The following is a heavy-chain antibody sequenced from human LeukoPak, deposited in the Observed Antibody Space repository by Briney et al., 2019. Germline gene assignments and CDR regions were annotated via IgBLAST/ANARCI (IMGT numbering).Heavy chain of an antibody. CDR2: ISGSGGST. CDR1: GFTFSSYA. D-gene: IGHD6-19*01. J-gene: IGHJ5*02. V-gene: IGHV3-23*01. Sequence: GGSLRLSCTASGFTFSSYAMSWVRQAPGQGLEWVSAISGSGGSTYYADSVKGRFTISRDNSKNTLYLQMNSLRAEDTAVYYCAKDGEQWLVRPNWFDPWGQGTLVTVSS. CDR3: AKDGEQWLVRPNWFDP.